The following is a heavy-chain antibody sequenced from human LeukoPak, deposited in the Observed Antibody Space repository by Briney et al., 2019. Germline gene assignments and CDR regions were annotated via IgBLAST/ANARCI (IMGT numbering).Heavy chain of an antibody. D-gene: IGHD3-10*01. Sequence: GGSLRLACAASGFTFSSYAMGWVRQAPGKGLEWVSAISGSGGSTYYADSVKGRFTISRDNSKNTLYLQMNSLRAEDTAVYYCAKRVGTMVRGPSNWFDPWGQGTLVTVSS. J-gene: IGHJ5*02. V-gene: IGHV3-23*01. CDR1: GFTFSSYA. CDR2: ISGSGGST. CDR3: AKRVGTMVRGPSNWFDP.